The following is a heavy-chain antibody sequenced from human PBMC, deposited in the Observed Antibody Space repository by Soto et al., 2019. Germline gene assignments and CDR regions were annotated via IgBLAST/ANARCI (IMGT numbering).Heavy chain of an antibody. CDR1: GFTSSNAW. Sequence: LRLSCAASGFTSSNAWMSWVRQAPGQGLEWVGRIKSKTDGGTTDYDSPVKGRFTISRDDSKNTLHLQMNSLKTEDTAVYYCTTDSPYSSKGDYWGQGTLVTVSS. J-gene: IGHJ4*02. CDR2: IKSKTDGGTT. CDR3: TTDSPYSSKGDY. V-gene: IGHV3-15*01. D-gene: IGHD6-13*01.